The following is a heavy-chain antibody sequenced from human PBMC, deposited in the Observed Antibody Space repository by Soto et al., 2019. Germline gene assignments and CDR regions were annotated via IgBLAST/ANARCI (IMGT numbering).Heavy chain of an antibody. D-gene: IGHD3-22*01. CDR3: ARAYYDSSVI. J-gene: IGHJ3*02. CDR2: IYYSGST. CDR1: GGSISSYY. Sequence: SETLSLTCTVSGGSISSYYWSWIRQPPGKGLEWIGYIYYSGSTNYNPSLKSRVTISVDTSKNQFSLKLSSVTAADTAVYYCARAYYDSSVIWGQGTMVTVSS. V-gene: IGHV4-59*01.